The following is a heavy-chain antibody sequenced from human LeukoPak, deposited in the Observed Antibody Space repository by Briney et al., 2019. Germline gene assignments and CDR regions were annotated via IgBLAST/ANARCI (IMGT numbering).Heavy chain of an antibody. CDR3: ARSGYCTSTSCLNGRGAFDI. D-gene: IGHD2-2*01. CDR2: ISSSSSPI. J-gene: IGHJ3*02. V-gene: IGHV3-48*04. Sequence: GGSLRLSCASSGFTFSTYSMNWVRQAPGKGLEWVSYISSSSSPIFYTDSVKGRFTISRDNAKNSLYLQMNSLRAEDSAVYYCARSGYCTSTSCLNGRGAFDIWGQGTMVTVSS. CDR1: GFTFSTYS.